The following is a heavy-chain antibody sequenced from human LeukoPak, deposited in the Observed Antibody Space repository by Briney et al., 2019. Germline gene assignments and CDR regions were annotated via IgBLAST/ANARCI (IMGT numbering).Heavy chain of an antibody. CDR2: IWYDGNTK. CDR3: ARNGQQWPVYSSDD. CDR1: GFNFSSFG. Sequence: GRSLRLSCAASGFNFSSFGMHWVRQAPGKGLDWVGVIWYDGNTKYYADAMKGRFTIFRDNSKSTLYLHMNSLRAEDTGVYYCARNGQQWPVYSSDDWGQGTLVTVSS. J-gene: IGHJ4*02. V-gene: IGHV3-33*01. D-gene: IGHD6-19*01.